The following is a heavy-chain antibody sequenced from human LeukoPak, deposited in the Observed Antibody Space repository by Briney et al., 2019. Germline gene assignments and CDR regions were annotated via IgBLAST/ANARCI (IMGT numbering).Heavy chain of an antibody. CDR1: GFTFSSYG. J-gene: IGHJ4*02. Sequence: GGSLRLSCAASGFTFSSYGMHWVRQAPGKGLVWVSRIDNDGSTTRYADPVKGRFTISRDNAKNTLYLQMNSLRAEDTAVYYCVREQNYFDYWGQGTLVTVSS. V-gene: IGHV3-74*01. CDR3: VREQNYFDY. CDR2: IDNDGSTT.